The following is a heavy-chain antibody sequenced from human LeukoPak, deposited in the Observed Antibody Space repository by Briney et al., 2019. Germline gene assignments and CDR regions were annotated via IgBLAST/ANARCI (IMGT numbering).Heavy chain of an antibody. V-gene: IGHV3-53*01. CDR2: IYSGGST. Sequence: QSGGSLRLSCAASGFTVNSNFMSWVRQAPGKGLEWVSVIYSGGSTYYADSVEGRFTISRDNSKNTLYLQMNSLRAEDTAVYYCARGSRGIHGMDVWGQGTTVTVSS. J-gene: IGHJ6*02. D-gene: IGHD3-10*01. CDR3: ARGSRGIHGMDV. CDR1: GFTVNSNF.